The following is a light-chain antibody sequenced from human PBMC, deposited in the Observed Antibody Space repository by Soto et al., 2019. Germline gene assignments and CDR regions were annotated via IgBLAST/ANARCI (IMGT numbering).Light chain of an antibody. CDR1: QSISSY. J-gene: IGKJ1*01. Sequence: DIQMTQSPSSRSASVGDRVTITCRASQSISSYLNWYQQKPGKAPKLLIYAASSLQSGVPSRFSGSGSGTDFTLTIRSLQHEDFATYYCQQSYSTLWTFGQGTKVEIK. CDR2: AAS. CDR3: QQSYSTLWT. V-gene: IGKV1-39*01.